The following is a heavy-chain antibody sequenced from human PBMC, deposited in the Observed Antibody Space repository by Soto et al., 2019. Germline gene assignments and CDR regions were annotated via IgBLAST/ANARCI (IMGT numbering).Heavy chain of an antibody. CDR1: GGSISGSY. CDR3: ARSVAVPGAHIDY. D-gene: IGHD6-19*01. Sequence: QVQLQESGPGLVKPSETLSLTCSVSGGSISGSYWSWIRQSPGKGLEWLGYVYYTGSTNYSPSLRSRVRISVDTSKNEFSLRLSSVTAADTAVYFCARSVAVPGAHIDYWGQGTQVTVSS. J-gene: IGHJ4*02. CDR2: VYYTGST. V-gene: IGHV4-59*01.